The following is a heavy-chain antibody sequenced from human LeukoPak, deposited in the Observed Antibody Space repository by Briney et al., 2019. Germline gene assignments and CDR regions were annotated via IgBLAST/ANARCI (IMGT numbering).Heavy chain of an antibody. J-gene: IGHJ4*02. CDR2: IYTSGST. V-gene: IGHV4-61*02. D-gene: IGHD1-26*01. CDR3: ARGWELLHFDY. Sequence: SQTLSLTCTVSGFSISSGSYYWGWLRQPAGKGLEWFVRIYTSGSTNYNPSLKSRVTISVDTSKNQYSLQLSSVTAADTAVYYCARGWELLHFDYWGQGTLVTVSS. CDR1: GFSISSGSYY.